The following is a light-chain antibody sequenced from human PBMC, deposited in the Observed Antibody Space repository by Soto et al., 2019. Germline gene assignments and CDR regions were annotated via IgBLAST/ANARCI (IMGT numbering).Light chain of an antibody. CDR2: AAS. J-gene: IGKJ5*01. CDR3: QQLNSYPT. V-gene: IGKV1-9*01. Sequence: DIQLTQSPSFLSASVGGRVTITCRASQGISSYLAWYQQKPGKAPKLLIYAASTLQSGVPSRFSGSGSGTEFTLTISSLQPEDFATYYCQQLNSYPTVGQGTRLEIK. CDR1: QGISSY.